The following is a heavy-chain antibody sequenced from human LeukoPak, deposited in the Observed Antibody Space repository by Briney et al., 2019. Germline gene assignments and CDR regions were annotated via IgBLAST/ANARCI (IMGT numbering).Heavy chain of an antibody. J-gene: IGHJ4*02. CDR2: IKQDGSEK. CDR1: GFAFSSYW. D-gene: IGHD6-6*01. Sequence: PGGSLRLSCAASGFAFSSYWMSWVRQAPGKGLEWVANIKQDGSEKYYVDSVKGRFTISRDNAKNSLYLQMNSLRAEDTAVYYCARDPYSSSSPLDYRGQGTLVTVSS. V-gene: IGHV3-7*01. CDR3: ARDPYSSSSPLDY.